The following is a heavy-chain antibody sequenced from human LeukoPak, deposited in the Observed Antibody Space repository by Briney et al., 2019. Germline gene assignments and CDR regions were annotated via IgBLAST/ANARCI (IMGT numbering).Heavy chain of an antibody. CDR1: GGSFSGYY. CDR2: INHSGST. J-gene: IGHJ3*02. D-gene: IGHD5-12*01. V-gene: IGHV4-34*01. CDR3: ATSGYDSGAFDI. Sequence: SETLSLTCAVYGGSFSGYYWSWIRQPPGKGLEWIGEINHSGSTNYSPSLKSRVTISVDTSKNQFSLKLSSVTAADTAVYYCATSGYDSGAFDIWGQGTMVTVSS.